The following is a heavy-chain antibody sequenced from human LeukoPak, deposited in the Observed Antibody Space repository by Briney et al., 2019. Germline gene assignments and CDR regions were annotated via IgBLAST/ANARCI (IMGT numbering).Heavy chain of an antibody. D-gene: IGHD2-8*01. CDR2: VTCRGVT. CDR1: GDSVCSGPYY. CDR3: ARDRTNGFFDY. V-gene: IGHV4-61*01. Sequence: PSETLSLTCTVSGDSVCSGPYYWSWIRQSPEKGLEWIGYVTCRGVTDYNSSLRSRVTISGDTSKNQFFLSVRSVTAADTAVYYCARDRTNGFFDYWGQGTLVTVSS. J-gene: IGHJ4*02.